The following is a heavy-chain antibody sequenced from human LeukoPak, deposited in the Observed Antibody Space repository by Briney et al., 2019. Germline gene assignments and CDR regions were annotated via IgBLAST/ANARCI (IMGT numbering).Heavy chain of an antibody. J-gene: IGHJ4*02. V-gene: IGHV3-21*05. Sequence: GGSLRLSCAASGFTFSSYSMNWVRQAPGKGLEWVSYISSGGSDTNYADSVKGRFTISRDNTKNSLYPQMNSLRAEDTAVYYCARVLGSYAFDYWGQGILVTVSS. CDR1: GFTFSSYS. CDR3: ARVLGSYAFDY. D-gene: IGHD1-26*01. CDR2: ISSGGSDT.